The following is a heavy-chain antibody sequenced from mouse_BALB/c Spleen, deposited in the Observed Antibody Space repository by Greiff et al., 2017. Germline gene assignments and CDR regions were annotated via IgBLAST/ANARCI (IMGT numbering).Heavy chain of an antibody. V-gene: IGHV5-17*02. Sequence: EVQLVESGGGLVQPGGSRKLSCAASGFTFSSFGMHWVRQAPEKGLEWVAYISSGSSTIYYADTVKGRFTISRDNPKNTLFLQMTSLRSEDTAMYYCERDYGHRFDYWGQGTTLTVSS. J-gene: IGHJ2*01. CDR2: ISSGSSTI. D-gene: IGHD1-1*01. CDR1: GFTFSSFG. CDR3: ERDYGHRFDY.